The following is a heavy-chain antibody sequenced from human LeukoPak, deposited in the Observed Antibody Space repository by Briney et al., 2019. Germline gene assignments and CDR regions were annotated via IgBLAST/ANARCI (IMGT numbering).Heavy chain of an antibody. CDR3: ASRMLRGVTYYFDY. V-gene: IGHV4-30-4*01. D-gene: IGHD3-10*01. J-gene: IGHJ4*02. Sequence: PSETLSLTCTVSGGSISSGDCYWNWIRQPPGKGLEWIGYIYHSGTTYYNPSLNSRVIISVDTSKNQFSLKLSSVTAADTAVYYCASRMLRGVTYYFDYWGQGTLVTVSS. CDR1: GGSISSGDCY. CDR2: IYHSGTT.